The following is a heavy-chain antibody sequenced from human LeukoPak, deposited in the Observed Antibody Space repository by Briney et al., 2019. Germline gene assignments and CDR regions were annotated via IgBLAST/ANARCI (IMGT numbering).Heavy chain of an antibody. Sequence: ASVKVSCKASGYTFTGYYIHWVRHAPGQGLEWMGWINPNSGGTNYAQKFQGRVTMTRDTSISTVYMDLSSLKSDDTAVYYCARAYYESSAYRHAVYFDYWGQGTLVTVSS. CDR2: INPNSGGT. J-gene: IGHJ4*02. D-gene: IGHD3-22*01. V-gene: IGHV1-2*02. CDR1: GYTFTGYY. CDR3: ARAYYESSAYRHAVYFDY.